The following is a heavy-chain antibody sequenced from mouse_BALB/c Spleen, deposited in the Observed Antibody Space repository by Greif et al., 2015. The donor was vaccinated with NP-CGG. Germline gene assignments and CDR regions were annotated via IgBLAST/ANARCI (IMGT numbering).Heavy chain of an antibody. CDR3: AREGTGYWYFDV. J-gene: IGHJ1*01. CDR1: GYTFTSYV. CDR2: INPYNDGT. D-gene: IGHD3-3*01. Sequence: EVQLQESGPELVKPGASVKMSCKASGYTFTSYVMHWVKQKPGQGLEWIGYINPYNDGTKYNEKFKGKATLTSDKSSSTAYMELSSLTSEDTAVYYCAREGTGYWYFDVWGAGTTVTVSS. V-gene: IGHV1-14*01.